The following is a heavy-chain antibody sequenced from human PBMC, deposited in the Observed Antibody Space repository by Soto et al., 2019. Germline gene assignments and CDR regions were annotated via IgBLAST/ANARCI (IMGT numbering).Heavy chain of an antibody. D-gene: IGHD4-17*01. J-gene: IGHJ3*02. CDR2: IWYDGSNK. CDR1: GFTFSSYG. CDR3: ARGSTVTEAVDI. Sequence: QVQLVESGGGVVQPGRSLRLSCAASGFTFSSYGIHWVRQAPGKGLEWVPIIWYDGSNKYYADSVKGRFTISRDNSKNTLYLQMNSMRAEDTAVYYCARGSTVTEAVDIWGQGTMVTVSS. V-gene: IGHV3-33*01.